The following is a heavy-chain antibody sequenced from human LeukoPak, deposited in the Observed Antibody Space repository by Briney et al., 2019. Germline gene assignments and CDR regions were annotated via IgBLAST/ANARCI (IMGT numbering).Heavy chain of an antibody. CDR2: IIGSGNSI. Sequence: GGSLRLSCAASGFTFGTYAMSWVRQAPGKGLEWVSLIIGSGNSIHYADSVKGRFTISRDNFKNTVFLQLNSLRPEDTAVYYCAKHGDNVWGSFPFGLDYWGQGTLVTVSS. V-gene: IGHV3-23*01. J-gene: IGHJ4*02. D-gene: IGHD3-16*01. CDR3: AKHGDNVWGSFPFGLDY. CDR1: GFTFGTYA.